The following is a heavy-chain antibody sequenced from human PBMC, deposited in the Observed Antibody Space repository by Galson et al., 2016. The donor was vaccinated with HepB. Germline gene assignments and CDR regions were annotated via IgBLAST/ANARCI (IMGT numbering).Heavy chain of an antibody. Sequence: SLRLSCAASEFTFSNYAMSWVRQAPGKGLEWVSSISGTGGTTYYADSVKGRFTISRDNSNNTLFLQMNSLRGEDTAVYYCAKGTRSSLVGTKAYFDLWGRGTLVTVSS. CDR2: ISGTGGTT. V-gene: IGHV3-23*01. D-gene: IGHD1-7*01. CDR1: EFTFSNYA. J-gene: IGHJ2*01. CDR3: AKGTRSSLVGTKAYFDL.